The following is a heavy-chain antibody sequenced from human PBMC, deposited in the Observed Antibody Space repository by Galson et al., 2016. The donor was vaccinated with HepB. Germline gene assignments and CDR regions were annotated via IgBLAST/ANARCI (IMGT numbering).Heavy chain of an antibody. CDR1: GESSSGYF. D-gene: IGHD2-21*01. V-gene: IGHV4-34*01. CDR3: ALKSVLPYSFDH. CDR2: INLGGNT. Sequence: SETLSLTCAVYGESSSGYFWSWIRQTPGKGLEWIGEINLGGNTNYNPSLTSRLTISVDSSKNHFSLKLTSVTAADTAVYYCALKSVLPYSFDHWGRGTPVTVSS. J-gene: IGHJ4*02.